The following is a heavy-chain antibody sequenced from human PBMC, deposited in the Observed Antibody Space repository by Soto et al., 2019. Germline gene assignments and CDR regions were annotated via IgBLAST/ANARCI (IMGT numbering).Heavy chain of an antibody. J-gene: IGHJ4*02. CDR1: SGSISSSNW. CDR3: ARAGDCSGGSCQPTAFDY. D-gene: IGHD2-15*01. CDR2: IYHSGST. V-gene: IGHV4-4*02. Sequence: QVQLQESGPGLVKPSGTLSLTCAVSSGSISSSNWWSWVRQPPGKGLEWIGEIYHSGSTNCNPSLKSRVTISVDKSKNQFSLKLSSVTAADTAVYYCARAGDCSGGSCQPTAFDYWGQGTLVTVSS.